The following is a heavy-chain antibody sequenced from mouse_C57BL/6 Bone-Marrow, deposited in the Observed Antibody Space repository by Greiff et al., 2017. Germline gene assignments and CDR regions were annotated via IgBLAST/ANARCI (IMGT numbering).Heavy chain of an antibody. Sequence: EVKLMESGGGLVQPKGSLKLSCAASGFSFNTYAMNWVRQAPGKGLEWVARIRSKSNNYATYYADSVKDRFTISRDDSESMLYLQMNNLKTEDTAMYYCVRHSYRDYAMDYWGQGTSVTVSS. CDR1: GFSFNTYA. CDR3: VRHSYRDYAMDY. J-gene: IGHJ4*01. V-gene: IGHV10-1*01. D-gene: IGHD1-2*01. CDR2: IRSKSNNYAT.